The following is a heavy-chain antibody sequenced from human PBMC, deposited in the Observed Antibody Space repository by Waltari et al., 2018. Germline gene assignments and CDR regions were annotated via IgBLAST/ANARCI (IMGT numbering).Heavy chain of an antibody. CDR3: TRDNWGTSDY. D-gene: IGHD7-27*01. V-gene: IGHV3-74*01. Sequence: EVQLVESGGGLVQPGGSLRLSCAASGFSFSGSWMPWVRQAPGKGLEWVSRINPAGSATTYADSVRGRFTISRDNAQNTLHLQMNSLRVEDTAMYYCTRDNWGTSDYWGQGTLVTVSS. J-gene: IGHJ4*02. CDR2: INPAGSAT. CDR1: GFSFSGSW.